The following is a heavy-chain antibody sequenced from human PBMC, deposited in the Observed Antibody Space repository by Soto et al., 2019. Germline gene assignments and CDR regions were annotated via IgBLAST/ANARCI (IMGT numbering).Heavy chain of an antibody. CDR1: GYSFTSYW. CDR2: IDPSDSYT. D-gene: IGHD3-10*01. Sequence: PGAALKISCEGSGYSFTSYWITCVRQMPGKGLEWMGRIDPSDSYTNYSPSFQGHVTISADKSISTAYLQWSSLKASDTAMYYCARHRQDTMGSTDWGQGTLVTVSS. V-gene: IGHV5-10-1*01. CDR3: ARHRQDTMGSTD. J-gene: IGHJ4*02.